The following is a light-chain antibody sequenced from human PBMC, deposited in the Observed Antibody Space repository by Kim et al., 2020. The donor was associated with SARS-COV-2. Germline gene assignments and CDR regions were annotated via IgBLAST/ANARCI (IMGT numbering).Light chain of an antibody. CDR1: TGAVPSGLY. J-gene: IGLJ2*01. CDR3: QAWDSSTVV. V-gene: IGLV7-46*01. Sequence: TVPITVGSSTGAVPSGLYACGVQQKPGKAPRTLIYDTSNKHSWTPARFSGSLLGGKAALALSGAQTEDEADYYCQAWDSSTVVFGGGSQLTVL. CDR2: DTS.